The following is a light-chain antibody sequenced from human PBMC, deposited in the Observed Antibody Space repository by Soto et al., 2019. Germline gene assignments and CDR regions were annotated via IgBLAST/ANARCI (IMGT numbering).Light chain of an antibody. J-gene: IGLJ2*01. CDR1: SSDVGAYNH. CDR2: EVT. Sequence: QSVLSQPPSASGSPGQSVAISCTGTSSDVGAYNHVSWYQQHPGKAPKLMIFEVTKRPSGVPDRFSGSKSGNTASLTVSGLQAEDEDDYYCTSYAGTNNPVIFGGGTKLTVL. CDR3: TSYAGTNNPVI. V-gene: IGLV2-8*01.